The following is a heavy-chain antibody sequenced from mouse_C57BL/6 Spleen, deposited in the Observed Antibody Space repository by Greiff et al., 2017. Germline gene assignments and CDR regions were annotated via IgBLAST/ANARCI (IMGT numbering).Heavy chain of an antibody. CDR1: GFTFSSYG. D-gene: IGHD1-1*01. V-gene: IGHV5-6*02. CDR2: ISSGGSYT. J-gene: IGHJ4*01. Sequence: EVKLVESGGDLVKPGGSLKLSCAASGFTFSSYGMSWVRQTPDKRLEWVATISSGGSYTYYPDSVKGRFTISRDNAKNTLYLQMSSLKSEDTAMYYCARHHYYYGSSSDYAMDYWGQGTSVTVSS. CDR3: ARHHYYYGSSSDYAMDY.